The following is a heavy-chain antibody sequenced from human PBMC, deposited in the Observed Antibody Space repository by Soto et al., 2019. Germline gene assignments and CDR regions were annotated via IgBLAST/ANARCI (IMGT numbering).Heavy chain of an antibody. CDR2: MSPDSGDT. CDR1: GYTLPFTNYD. Sequence: QVQLVQSGAEVKKPGASVKVSCKASGYTLPFTNYDIVWVRQTTGQGLEWEGRMSPDSGDTAYAEKFRGRVSMTTDTSTTTAYMELRSLRSDDTAVYYCARVVPGAEAWFGPWGQGTLVTVSS. CDR3: ARVVPGAEAWFGP. D-gene: IGHD2-2*01. J-gene: IGHJ5*02. V-gene: IGHV1-8*01.